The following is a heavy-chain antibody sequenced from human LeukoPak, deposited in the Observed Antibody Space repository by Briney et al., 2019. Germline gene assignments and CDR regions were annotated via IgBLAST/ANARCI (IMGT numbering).Heavy chain of an antibody. CDR2: IYSTGSA. V-gene: IGHV4-59*08. D-gene: IGHD5-12*01. J-gene: IGHJ4*02. Sequence: SETLSLTCTVSGGSLSSYYWCWIRQPPGKGLEWIGYIYSTGSANYNASLKSRVTLSVDTAKKQFSLKLNSVTAADTAVYYCARMGGYSGYATHWGQGTLVTVSS. CDR1: GGSLSSYY. CDR3: ARMGGYSGYATH.